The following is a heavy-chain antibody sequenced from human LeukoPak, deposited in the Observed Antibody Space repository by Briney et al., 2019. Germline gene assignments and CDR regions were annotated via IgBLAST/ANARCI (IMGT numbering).Heavy chain of an antibody. Sequence: PGGSLRLSCSASGFTFCIYTMHCVRQAPGKGVECVSYISSKSIYIYYADSVKGRFTISRDNAKNTVYLQMNRLRAEDTAVYYCARGLDDYGAGSYSGDWGQGTLVTVSS. CDR3: ARGLDDYGAGSYSGD. CDR1: GFTFCIYT. V-gene: IGHV3-21*06. CDR2: ISSKSIYI. J-gene: IGHJ4*02. D-gene: IGHD3-10*01.